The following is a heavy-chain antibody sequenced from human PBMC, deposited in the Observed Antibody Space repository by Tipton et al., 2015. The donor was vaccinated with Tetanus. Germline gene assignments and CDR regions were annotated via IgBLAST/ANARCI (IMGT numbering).Heavy chain of an antibody. CDR2: IYTSGTT. V-gene: IGHV4-4*07. CDR1: GDSISSFY. J-gene: IGHJ6*02. Sequence: GLVKPSETLSLSCSVSGDSISSFYWTWIRQPAGKGLEWIGRIYTSGTTNYNPSLKSRVTISTDKSKNQVSLRLNSVTAADTAVYFCARTPDYYYGMDVWGQGTTVTVSS. CDR3: ARTPDYYYGMDV.